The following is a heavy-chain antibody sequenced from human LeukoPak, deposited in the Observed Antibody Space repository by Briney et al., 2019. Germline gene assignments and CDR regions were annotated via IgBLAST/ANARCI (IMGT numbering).Heavy chain of an antibody. Sequence: ASVKVSCKASGGTFSSYAISWVRQAPGQGLEWMGRIIPILGIANYAQKFQGRVTITADKSTSTAYMELSSLRSEDTAVYYCARAGNYYDSSGYFAHGWFDPWGQGTLVTVSS. V-gene: IGHV1-69*04. CDR1: GGTFSSYA. J-gene: IGHJ5*02. CDR3: ARAGNYYDSSGYFAHGWFDP. CDR2: IIPILGIA. D-gene: IGHD3-22*01.